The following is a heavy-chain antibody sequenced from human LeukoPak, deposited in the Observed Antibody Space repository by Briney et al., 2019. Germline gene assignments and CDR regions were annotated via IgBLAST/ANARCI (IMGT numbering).Heavy chain of an antibody. CDR3: ARVQVVITWYFDL. J-gene: IGHJ2*01. Sequence: GGSLRLSCAASGFTVSGNYMSWVRQAPGKGLEWVSVIYTGDNTYYADSVKGRFTISRDNSKNTLSLQMNSLRAEDTAVYYCARVQVVITWYFDLWGRGTPVKVSS. CDR1: GFTVSGNY. V-gene: IGHV3-53*01. CDR2: IYTGDNT. D-gene: IGHD3-22*01.